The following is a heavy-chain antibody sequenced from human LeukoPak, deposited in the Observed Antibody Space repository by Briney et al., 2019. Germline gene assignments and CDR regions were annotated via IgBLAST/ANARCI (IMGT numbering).Heavy chain of an antibody. D-gene: IGHD4-17*01. CDR2: IKGNGATT. Sequence: HPGGSLRLSCEASGFTFSNYYMSWIRQAPGKGLEWVSHIKGNGATTYYADSVKGRFTISRDNSKNTLYLQMNSLRAEDTAVYYCAKARTTVTKRDYWGQGTLVTVSS. V-gene: IGHV3-23*01. J-gene: IGHJ4*02. CDR1: GFTFSNYY. CDR3: AKARTTVTKRDY.